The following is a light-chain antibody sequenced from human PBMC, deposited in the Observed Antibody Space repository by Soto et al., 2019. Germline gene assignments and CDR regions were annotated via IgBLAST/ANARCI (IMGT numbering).Light chain of an antibody. V-gene: IGKV3-20*01. CDR3: QQNGSLPIT. Sequence: EIVLTQSPGTLSLSPGERVTLSCRTSQSLSGGYLAWFQQKPGQNPRLLIYSASNRATGIPDRFSGSGSGTDFTLTISRLEPEDFVVYYCQQNGSLPITFGQGTRLEIK. CDR1: QSLSGGY. J-gene: IGKJ5*01. CDR2: SAS.